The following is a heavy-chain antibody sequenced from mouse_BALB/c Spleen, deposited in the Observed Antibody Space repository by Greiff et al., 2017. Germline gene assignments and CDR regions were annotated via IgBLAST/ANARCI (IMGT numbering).Heavy chain of an antibody. V-gene: IGHV5-9-4*01. CDR2: ISSGGSYT. J-gene: IGHJ2*01. D-gene: IGHD2-2*01. CDR3: ARDRGYNYFDY. CDR1: GFTFSSYA. Sequence: EVKVVESGGGLVKPGGSLKLSCAASGFTFSSYAMSWVRQSPEKRLEWVAEISSGGSYTYYPDTVTGRFTISRDNAKNTLYLEMSSLRSEDTAMYYCARDRGYNYFDYWGQGTTLTVSS.